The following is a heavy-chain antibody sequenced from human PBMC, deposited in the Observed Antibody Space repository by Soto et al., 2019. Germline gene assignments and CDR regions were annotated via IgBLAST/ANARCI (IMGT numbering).Heavy chain of an antibody. J-gene: IGHJ6*02. CDR1: GGSFSGYY. D-gene: IGHD3-10*01. V-gene: IGHV4-34*01. CDR2: INHSGST. CDR3: ARGGEESLVRGATTYYYGMDV. Sequence: SETLSLTCAVYGGSFSGYYWSWIRQPPGKGLEWIGEINHSGSTNYNPSLKSRVAISVDTSKNQFSLKLSSVTAADTAVYYCARGGEESLVRGATTYYYGMDVRGQGTTVTVSS.